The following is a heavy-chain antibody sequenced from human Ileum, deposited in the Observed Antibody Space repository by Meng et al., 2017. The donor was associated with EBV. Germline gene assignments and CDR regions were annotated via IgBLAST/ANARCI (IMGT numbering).Heavy chain of an antibody. V-gene: IGHV3-30*12. CDR2: ISSDGSNK. J-gene: IGHJ4*02. CDR1: GFSFRSYS. CDR3: AAKHGGELLFYFDY. Sequence: VQWCEFGGGLVQPGTSLRFAFAASGFSFRSYSMNWVRQAPGKGLEWVGVISSDGSNKYYGDSVKGRFTISRDNSKNTVYLQMNSPRADDTAIYYCAAKHGGELLFYFDYWGQGTLVTVSS. D-gene: IGHD2-21*02.